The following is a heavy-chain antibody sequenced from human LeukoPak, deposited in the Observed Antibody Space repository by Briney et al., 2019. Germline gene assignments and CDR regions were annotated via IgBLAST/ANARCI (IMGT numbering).Heavy chain of an antibody. Sequence: GASVKVSCKASGYTFTNYAINWVRQAAGQGLEWMGWMTPNSGNSGYAQKFQGRVTITRDTSASTAYMELSSLRSEDMAVYYCARVKASAAGTLEYFDYWGQGTLVTVSS. D-gene: IGHD6-13*01. V-gene: IGHV1-8*03. CDR1: GYTFTNYA. CDR3: ARVKASAAGTLEYFDY. J-gene: IGHJ4*02. CDR2: MTPNSGNS.